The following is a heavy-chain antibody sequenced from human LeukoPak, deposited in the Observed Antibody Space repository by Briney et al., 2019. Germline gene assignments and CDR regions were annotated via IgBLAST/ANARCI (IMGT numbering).Heavy chain of an antibody. CDR1: GFTFSNYA. Sequence: GGSLRLSCAASGFTFSNYAMSWVRQTPGKGLEWVSAISASGGGTYYADSVKGRFTISRDISKNTLYLQMNSLRAEDTAVYFCAKLDIVVVVSAKFHYWGQGTLVTVSS. J-gene: IGHJ4*02. V-gene: IGHV3-23*01. CDR2: ISASGGGT. D-gene: IGHD2-15*01. CDR3: AKLDIVVVVSAKFHY.